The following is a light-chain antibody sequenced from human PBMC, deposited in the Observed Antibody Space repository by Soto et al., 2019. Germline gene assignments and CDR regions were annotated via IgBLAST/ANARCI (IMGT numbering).Light chain of an antibody. V-gene: IGKV3-15*01. CDR1: QSVSSN. Sequence: EIVMTQSPATLSVSPGERATLSCGASQSVSSNLAWYQQKPGQAPRLLIYGASTRATGIPTRFSGRGSGTEFTLTISRLQSDDFAVYYCHQFGSTLWTFGQGTKVDIK. J-gene: IGKJ1*01. CDR3: HQFGSTLWT. CDR2: GAS.